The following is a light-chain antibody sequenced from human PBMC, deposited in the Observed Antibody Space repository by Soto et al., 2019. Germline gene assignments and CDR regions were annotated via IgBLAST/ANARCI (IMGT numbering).Light chain of an antibody. V-gene: IGKV3-15*01. J-gene: IGKJ1*01. Sequence: EIALTQSPANLCLSPGERASLXCRASQSLISDFGWYQQRPGQAPRPLIYDASRRALGSPPRFSGSGSGTEFTLPISSLQSEDFAVYYRQQYGSSPRTFGQGTKVDI. CDR1: QSLISD. CDR2: DAS. CDR3: QQYGSSPRT.